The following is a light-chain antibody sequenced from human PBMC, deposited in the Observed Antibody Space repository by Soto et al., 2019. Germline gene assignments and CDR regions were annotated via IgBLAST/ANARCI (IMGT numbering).Light chain of an antibody. CDR3: QQYYNTPLT. CDR2: WAS. J-gene: IGKJ4*01. Sequence: DIVMTQSPDSLTVSLGDRATINCKSSQSVLYSSNNKNYLAWYQQKPGQPPKLLIYWASTRESGVPDRFSGSGSGTDFTLTISDLQAEDVAVYYCQQYYNTPLTFGGGTRVEIK. V-gene: IGKV4-1*01. CDR1: QSVLYSSNNKNY.